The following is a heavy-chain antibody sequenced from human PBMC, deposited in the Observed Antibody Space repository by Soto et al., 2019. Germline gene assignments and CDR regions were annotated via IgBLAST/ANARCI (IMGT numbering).Heavy chain of an antibody. J-gene: IGHJ4*02. CDR1: GFTVSSYG. D-gene: IGHD3-22*01. Sequence: PGGSLRLSCAASGFTVSSYGMHWVRQAPGKGLEWVAVISYDGSNKYYADSVKGRFTISRDNSKNTLYLQMNSLRAEDTAVYYCAKDAGPMKPFDYWGQGTLVTVSS. V-gene: IGHV3-30*18. CDR2: ISYDGSNK. CDR3: AKDAGPMKPFDY.